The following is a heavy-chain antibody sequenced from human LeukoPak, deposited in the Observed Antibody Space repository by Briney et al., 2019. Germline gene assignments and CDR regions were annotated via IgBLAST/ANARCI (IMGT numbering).Heavy chain of an antibody. V-gene: IGHV1-18*04. CDR1: GFTFTSYV. J-gene: IGHJ4*02. CDR2: ISVYNGNT. D-gene: IGHD3-22*01. CDR3: ARETDSMVDY. Sequence: ASVKVSCKASGFTFTSYVISWVRQAPGQGLEWMGWISVYNGNTNYAQKLQGRVTMTTDTSTSTAYMELRSLRSDDTAVYYCARETDSMVDYRGQGTLVTVSS.